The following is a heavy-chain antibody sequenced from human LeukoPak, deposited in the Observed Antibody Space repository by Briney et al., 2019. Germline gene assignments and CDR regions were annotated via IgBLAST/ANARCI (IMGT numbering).Heavy chain of an antibody. D-gene: IGHD3-9*01. V-gene: IGHV3-23*01. CDR3: AKWGDYDILTGYYDSDY. CDR1: GFTFCNYA. Sequence: ASLRLSCAASGFTFCNYAMSSVRPAPGKGLERVSAIVGRGSNTYYADSVRGRFTISRDNRKHTLYLQMNSLRAEDTAVYYCAKWGDYDILTGYYDSDYWGQETLVTVSS. CDR2: IVGRGSNT. J-gene: IGHJ4*02.